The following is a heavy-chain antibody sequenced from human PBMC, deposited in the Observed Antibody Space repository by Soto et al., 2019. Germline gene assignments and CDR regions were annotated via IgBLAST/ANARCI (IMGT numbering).Heavy chain of an antibody. Sequence: PSEPLSLTCAVSGDSISRGYHWAWIRQPTGRGLEWVASIYHTGTTYYNPSLTSRVTISVDTSKNQFYLKLSSVAAADSAGYYCARTESGGYDPYCGQGTQVT. CDR3: ARTESGGYDPY. V-gene: IGHV4-38-2*01. J-gene: IGHJ4*02. D-gene: IGHD5-12*01. CDR2: IYHTGTT. CDR1: GDSISRGYH.